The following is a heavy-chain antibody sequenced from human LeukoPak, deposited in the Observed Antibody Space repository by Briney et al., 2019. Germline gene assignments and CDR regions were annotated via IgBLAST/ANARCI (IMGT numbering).Heavy chain of an antibody. CDR3: ARGFFNDFWSGYLQTYYYGMDV. CDR1: GYTFTSYD. CDR2: MNPNSGNT. V-gene: IGHV1-8*01. Sequence: ASVKVSCKASGYTFTSYDINWARQATGQGLEWMGWMNPNSGNTGYAQKFQGRVTMTRNTSISTAYMELSSLRSEDTAVYYCARGFFNDFWSGYLQTYYYGMDVWGQGTTVTVSS. J-gene: IGHJ6*02. D-gene: IGHD3-3*01.